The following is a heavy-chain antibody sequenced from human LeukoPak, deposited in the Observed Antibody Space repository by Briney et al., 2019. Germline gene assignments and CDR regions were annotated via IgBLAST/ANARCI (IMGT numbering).Heavy chain of an antibody. CDR2: ISFDGNNK. Sequence: GGSLRLSCAASGFTFSTSAMHWVRQAPGKGLEWVTVISFDGNNKNYADSVKGRFTISRDSSKNTLYLQLNSLRAEDTAVYYCARSPGLVGANYFDYWGQGTLVTVSS. CDR1: GFTFSTSA. CDR3: ARSPGLVGANYFDY. V-gene: IGHV3-30*04. D-gene: IGHD1-26*01. J-gene: IGHJ4*02.